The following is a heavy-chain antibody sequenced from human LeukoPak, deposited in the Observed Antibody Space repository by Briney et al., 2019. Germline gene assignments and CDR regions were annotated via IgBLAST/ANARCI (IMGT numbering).Heavy chain of an antibody. J-gene: IGHJ5*02. V-gene: IGHV4-4*07. CDR3: ASDHPLNYCSSTSCPPGDP. CDR2: IYTSGST. CDR1: GGSISSYY. Sequence: PSETLSLTCTVSGGSISSYYWSWIRQPAGKGLEWIGRIYTSGSTNYNPSLKSRVTMSVDTSKNQFSLKLSSVTAADTAVYYCASDHPLNYCSSTSCPPGDPWGQGTLVTVSS. D-gene: IGHD2-2*01.